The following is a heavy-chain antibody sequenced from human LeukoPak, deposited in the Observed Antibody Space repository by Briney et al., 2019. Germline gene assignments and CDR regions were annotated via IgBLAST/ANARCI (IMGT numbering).Heavy chain of an antibody. CDR1: GFTFSSYA. J-gene: IGHJ4*02. V-gene: IGHV3-23*01. CDR3: TKAIPNRESR. CDR2: ISGSGGTT. Sequence: PGGSLRLSCAASGFTFSSYAMSWVRQARGKGLEWVSAISGSGGTTYYADSVKGRFTISRDNSNNTLCLQMNSLRADGTAVYYCTKAIPNRESRWGQGTLVTVSS. D-gene: IGHD2-8*01.